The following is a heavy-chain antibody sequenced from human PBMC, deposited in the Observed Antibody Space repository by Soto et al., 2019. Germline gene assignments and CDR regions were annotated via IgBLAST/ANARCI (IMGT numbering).Heavy chain of an antibody. CDR2: VSPKSGGT. J-gene: IGHJ4*02. Sequence: ASVKVSCKASGYTFTGYYIHWVRQAPGQGLEWMGWVSPKSGGTNYVEKFQGRVTMTRDTTISTAYMEMRGLRSDDTAVYYCAREMAMTTVTSPAYWGQGTLVTVSS. D-gene: IGHD4-17*01. CDR1: GYTFTGYY. CDR3: AREMAMTTVTSPAY. V-gene: IGHV1-2*02.